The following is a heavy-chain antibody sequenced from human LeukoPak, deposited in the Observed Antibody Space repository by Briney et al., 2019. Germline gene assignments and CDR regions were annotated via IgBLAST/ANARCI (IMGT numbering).Heavy chain of an antibody. CDR1: GFTFSSYA. D-gene: IGHD3-3*01. V-gene: IGHV3-23*01. Sequence: GGSLRLSCAASGFTFSSYAMSWVRQAPGKGLEWVSAISGSGGSTYYADSVKGRFTISRDNSKNTLYLQMNSLRAEDTAVYYCAREAYYDFWSGYYTVNWFDPWGRGTLVTVSS. CDR2: ISGSGGST. J-gene: IGHJ5*02. CDR3: AREAYYDFWSGYYTVNWFDP.